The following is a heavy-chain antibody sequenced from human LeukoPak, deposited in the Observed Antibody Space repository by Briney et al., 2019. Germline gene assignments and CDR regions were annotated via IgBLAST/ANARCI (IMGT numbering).Heavy chain of an antibody. CDR1: GGTFSSYA. D-gene: IGHD6-19*01. V-gene: IGHV1-69*04. CDR2: VIPILGIA. J-gene: IGHJ4*02. CDR3: AREYSSGWYYFDY. Sequence: SVKVSCKASGGTFSSYAISWVRQAPGQGLEWMGRVIPILGIANYAQKFQGRVTITADKSTSTAYMELSSLRSEDTAVYYCAREYSSGWYYFDYWGQGTLVTVSS.